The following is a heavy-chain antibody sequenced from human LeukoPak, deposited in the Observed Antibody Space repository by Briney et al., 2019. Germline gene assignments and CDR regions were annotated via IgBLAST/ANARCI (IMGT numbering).Heavy chain of an antibody. CDR2: IIPTFGTA. CDR3: ARVESRYCSSTSCPEDY. Sequence: GSSVKVSCKASGGTFSSYAISWVLQAPGQGLEWMGGIIPTFGTANYAQKFQGRVTITGDESTSTAYMELSSLRSEDTAVYYCARVESRYCSSTSCPEDYWGQGTLVTVSS. CDR1: GGTFSSYA. V-gene: IGHV1-69*01. D-gene: IGHD2-2*01. J-gene: IGHJ4*02.